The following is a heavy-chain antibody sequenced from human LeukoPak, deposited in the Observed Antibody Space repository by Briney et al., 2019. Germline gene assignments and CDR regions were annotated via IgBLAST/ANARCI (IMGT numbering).Heavy chain of an antibody. V-gene: IGHV3-23*01. CDR3: AKDGSLDY. J-gene: IGHJ4*02. CDR1: GFTFSTYV. D-gene: IGHD1-26*01. Sequence: PGGSLRLSCAASGFTFSTYVMSWVRQAPGKGLEWVSTVSVSGSSTYYADSVKGRFTISRDNSKNSVSLQMNSLRAEDTAVYYCAKDGSLDYWGQGTLVTVSS. CDR2: VSVSGSST.